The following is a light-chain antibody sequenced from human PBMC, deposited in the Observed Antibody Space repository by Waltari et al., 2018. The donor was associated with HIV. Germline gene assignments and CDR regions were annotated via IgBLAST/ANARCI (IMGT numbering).Light chain of an antibody. Sequence: EIVMTQSPGILSVSPGEGATLSCRTSQNVNRELAWYQQRPGQSPRLLIFSTSTRAIGVPARFSGSGFGTEFTLTISRLQSEDFGVYYCQQYYGKSPMYTFGQGTKVEIK. V-gene: IGKV3-15*01. J-gene: IGKJ2*01. CDR3: QQYYGKSPMYT. CDR1: QNVNRE. CDR2: STS.